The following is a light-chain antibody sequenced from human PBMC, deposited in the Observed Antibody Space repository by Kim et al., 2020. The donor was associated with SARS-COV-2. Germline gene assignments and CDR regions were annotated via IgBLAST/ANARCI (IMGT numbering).Light chain of an antibody. Sequence: DIQMTQFPSSLSASVGDRVTITCQASQDISNYLNWYQQKPGKAPKLLIYDASNLETGVPSRFSGSGSGTDFTFTISSLQPEDIATYYCQQYDNLRYTFGQGTKLEI. J-gene: IGKJ2*01. CDR3: QQYDNLRYT. CDR1: QDISNY. CDR2: DAS. V-gene: IGKV1-33*01.